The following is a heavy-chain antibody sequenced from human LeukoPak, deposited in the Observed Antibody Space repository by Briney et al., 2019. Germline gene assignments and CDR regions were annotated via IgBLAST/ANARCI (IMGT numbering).Heavy chain of an antibody. CDR2: INPTGGST. Sequence: ASVKVSCKASGYTFTSYHITWVRQAPGQGLEWMGLINPTGGSTGYAQKFQGRVTMTRDMSTSTDYMELSSLRSEDTAIYYCARDNSVGDNAWWFDPWGQGTLVTVSS. CDR1: GYTFTSYH. D-gene: IGHD1-26*01. J-gene: IGHJ5*02. V-gene: IGHV1-46*01. CDR3: ARDNSVGDNAWWFDP.